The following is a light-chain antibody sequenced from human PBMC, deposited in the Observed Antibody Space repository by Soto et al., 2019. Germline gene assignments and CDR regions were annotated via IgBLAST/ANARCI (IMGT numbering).Light chain of an antibody. Sequence: EIVMTQSPATLSVSPGERATLSCRASQSVRNNLAWYQQRPGQAPRLLIYGASTGATGIPDRFSGSGSGTEFTLTTSNLQPEDLAVYYCQQSNSWPQAFGQGTKVEVK. J-gene: IGKJ1*01. CDR3: QQSNSWPQA. CDR1: QSVRNN. V-gene: IGKV3-15*01. CDR2: GAS.